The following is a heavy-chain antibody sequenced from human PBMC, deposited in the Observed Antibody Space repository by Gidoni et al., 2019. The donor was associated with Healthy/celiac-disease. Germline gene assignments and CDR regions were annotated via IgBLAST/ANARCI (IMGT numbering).Heavy chain of an antibody. CDR2: ISCSGGST. D-gene: IGHD6-13*01. Sequence: EVQLLESGGGLVQPGGSLRVTGAAAGFSFSSYAMSWVRQAPGKGLECVSAISCSGGSTYYADSVKGRFTISRDNSKNTLYLQMNSLRAEDTAVYYCAKADFKSQQQLAPGWGQGTLVTVSS. J-gene: IGHJ4*02. V-gene: IGHV3-23*01. CDR1: GFSFSSYA. CDR3: AKADFKSQQQLAPG.